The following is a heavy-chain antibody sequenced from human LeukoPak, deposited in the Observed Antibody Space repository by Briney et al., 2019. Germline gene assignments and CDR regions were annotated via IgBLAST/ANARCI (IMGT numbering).Heavy chain of an antibody. V-gene: IGHV3-23*01. Sequence: GGSLRLSCAASGFTFSSYAMTWVRQAPGKGLQWVSAVSGSGAHTYYADSVKGRFTISRDNSKNTLYLQMNSLRAEDTAVYYCAKSHHVTAIDYWGQGTLVTVSS. CDR3: AKSHHVTAIDY. J-gene: IGHJ4*01. CDR2: VSGSGAHT. CDR1: GFTFSSYA. D-gene: IGHD2-21*02.